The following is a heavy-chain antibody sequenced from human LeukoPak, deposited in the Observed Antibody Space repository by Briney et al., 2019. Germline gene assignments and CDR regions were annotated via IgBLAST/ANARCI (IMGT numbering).Heavy chain of an antibody. V-gene: IGHV4-59*11. CDR3: ARGGVAAKYYFDY. CDR1: GGSISPLY. D-gene: IGHD3-10*01. J-gene: IGHJ4*02. CDR2: IYYSGTT. Sequence: SQTLSLTRAVSGGSISPLYWGWIRQPSGKGLEFIEYIYYSGTTIYNHSLRSRVTLSVDTSKNQFSLKLSSVTAADTAVYYCARGGVAAKYYFDYWRPGTRVTVSS.